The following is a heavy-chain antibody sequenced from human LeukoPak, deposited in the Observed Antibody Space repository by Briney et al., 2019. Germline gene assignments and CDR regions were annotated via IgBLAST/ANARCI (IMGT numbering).Heavy chain of an antibody. D-gene: IGHD3-3*01. J-gene: IGHJ4*02. V-gene: IGHV4-4*09. CDR3: ARGPEWPGASY. Sequence: SETLSLTCTVSGGSISSYYWSWIRQPPGKGLEWIGYIYTSGSTNYNPSLKSRVTISVDTSKNQFSLKLSSVTAADTAVYYCARGPEWPGASYWGQGTLVTVSS. CDR1: GGSISSYY. CDR2: IYTSGST.